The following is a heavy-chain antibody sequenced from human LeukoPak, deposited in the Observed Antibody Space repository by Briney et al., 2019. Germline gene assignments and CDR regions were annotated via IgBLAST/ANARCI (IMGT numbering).Heavy chain of an antibody. J-gene: IGHJ6*03. CDR2: YYTSANT. CDR1: CDSDSGYY. D-gene: IGHD3-22*01. CDR3: ARGLRDEGRHYGYYYMDV. Sequence: SDTLSLICTVCCDSDSGYYGLWLGPPPGKGVDGIGYYYTSANTNYTPSLTSQATMSVGTSNNQLALQLTAVTAGDTAVYYCARGLRDEGRHYGYYYMDVWGKGTTVTVSS. V-gene: IGHV4-4*09.